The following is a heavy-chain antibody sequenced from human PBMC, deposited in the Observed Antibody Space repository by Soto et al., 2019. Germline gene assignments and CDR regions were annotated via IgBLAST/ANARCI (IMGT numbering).Heavy chain of an antibody. CDR2: IYSGGST. Sequence: GGSLRLSCAASGFTVSSNYMSWVRQAPGKGLEWVSVIYSGGSTYYADSVKGRFTISRHNSKNTLYLQMNSLRAEDTDVYYCARWVLRCSGGSCYAYNWFDPWGQGTLVTVSS. V-gene: IGHV3-53*04. D-gene: IGHD2-15*01. J-gene: IGHJ5*02. CDR3: ARWVLRCSGGSCYAYNWFDP. CDR1: GFTVSSNY.